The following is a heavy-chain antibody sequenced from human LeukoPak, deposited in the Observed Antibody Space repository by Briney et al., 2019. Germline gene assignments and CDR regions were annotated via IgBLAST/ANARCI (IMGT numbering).Heavy chain of an antibody. CDR1: GFTFNIYA. CDR3: ARLLAENSGYYPDY. V-gene: IGHV3-30-3*01. D-gene: IGHD3-22*01. CDR2: ISYDGSKT. J-gene: IGHJ4*02. Sequence: GGSLRLSCAASGFTFNIYAMHWVRQAPGKGLEWVAVISYDGSKTYYADSVKGRFTISRDNSKNTLYLQMNSLRAEDTALYYCARLLAENSGYYPDYWGQGTLVTVSS.